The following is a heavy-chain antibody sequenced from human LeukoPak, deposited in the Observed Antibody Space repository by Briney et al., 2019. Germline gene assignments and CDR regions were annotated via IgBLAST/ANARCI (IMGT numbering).Heavy chain of an antibody. CDR2: IYSGGTT. CDR1: GLNVTFNH. CDR3: ARDGLLELSSDY. V-gene: IGHV3-53*01. J-gene: IGHJ4*02. Sequence: GGSLRLSCAVSGLNVTFNHMTWVRQAAGKGLEWVSVIYSGGTTHYANSVKGRFTVSRDKLKNILYLQMNSLTAEDTAVYYCARDGLLELSSDYWGQGTLVTVSS. D-gene: IGHD1-26*01.